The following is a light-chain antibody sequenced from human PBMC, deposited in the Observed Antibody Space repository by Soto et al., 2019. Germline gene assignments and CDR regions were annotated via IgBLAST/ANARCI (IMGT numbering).Light chain of an antibody. V-gene: IGLV2-11*01. CDR2: DVS. Sequence: QSALTQPASVSGSPGQSITLSCTGTSSDIGAYNYVSWYQQHPGKAPKLMIYDVSKRPSGVPDRFSGSKSGNTASLTISGLQAEDEADYYCCSYAGSYTFVFGTGTKVTVL. CDR1: SSDIGAYNY. J-gene: IGLJ1*01. CDR3: CSYAGSYTFV.